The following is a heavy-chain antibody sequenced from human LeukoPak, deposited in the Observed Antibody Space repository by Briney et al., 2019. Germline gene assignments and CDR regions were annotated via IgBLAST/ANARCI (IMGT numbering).Heavy chain of an antibody. CDR3: ARGYLGHVFFDY. J-gene: IGHJ4*02. Sequence: PGGSLRLSCADSGFTFSSYWMSWVRQAPGKGLEWVANIRPDGGDEHYVDSVKGRFTISRDNAKNSLYLQMNSLRVEDTAVYYCARGYLGHVFFDYWGQGTLVTVSS. CDR2: IRPDGGDE. D-gene: IGHD5-12*01. V-gene: IGHV3-7*04. CDR1: GFTFSSYW.